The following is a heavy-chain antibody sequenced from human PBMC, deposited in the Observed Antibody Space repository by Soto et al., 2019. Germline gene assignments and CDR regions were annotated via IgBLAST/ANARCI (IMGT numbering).Heavy chain of an antibody. CDR3: MKEKRGYSSGEH. J-gene: IGHJ4*02. D-gene: IGHD5-18*01. V-gene: IGHV3-30*18. CDR2: ISYAGSDK. CDR1: GFTFSSYG. Sequence: QVQLVESGGGVVQPGRSLRLSCAASGFTFSSYGMHWVRQAPGKGLEWVAVISYAGSDKQYLGSVKGRFTVSRDNSKNTLYLQMNSLRTEDTAVYYCMKEKRGYSSGEHWGQGTLVTVSS.